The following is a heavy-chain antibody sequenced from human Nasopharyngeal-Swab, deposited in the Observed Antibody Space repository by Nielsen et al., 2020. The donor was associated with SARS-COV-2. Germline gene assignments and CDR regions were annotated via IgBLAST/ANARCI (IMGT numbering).Heavy chain of an antibody. D-gene: IGHD6-6*01. Sequence: VRQAPGKGLEWVSSISSSSSYIYYADSVKGRFTISRDNSKNTLYLQMNSLRAEDTAVYYCARSKLATAARPGWFDPWGQGTLVTVSS. J-gene: IGHJ5*02. V-gene: IGHV3-21*01. CDR2: ISSSSSYI. CDR3: ARSKLATAARPGWFDP.